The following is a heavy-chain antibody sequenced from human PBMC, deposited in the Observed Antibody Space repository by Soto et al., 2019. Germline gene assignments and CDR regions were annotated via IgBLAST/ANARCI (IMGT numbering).Heavy chain of an antibody. Sequence: QVQLQESGPGLVKPSETLSLTCTVSGGSISSYYWSWIRQPPGKGLEWIGYIYYSGSTNYNPSLKSRVTISVDTSKNQFSLKLSSVTAADTAVYYCARATGGYQPLYYFDYWGQGTLVTVSS. J-gene: IGHJ4*02. CDR3: ARATGGYQPLYYFDY. D-gene: IGHD2-8*02. V-gene: IGHV4-59*01. CDR1: GGSISSYY. CDR2: IYYSGST.